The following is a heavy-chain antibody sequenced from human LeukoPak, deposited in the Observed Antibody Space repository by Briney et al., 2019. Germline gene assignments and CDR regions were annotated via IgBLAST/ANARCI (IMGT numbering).Heavy chain of an antibody. V-gene: IGHV3-21*01. CDR3: ARDPNYGLWGSSEDDP. J-gene: IGHJ5*02. D-gene: IGHD3-16*01. Sequence: GGSLRLSCAASGFTFSSYSMNWVRQAPGKGLEWVSSISSSSSYIYYADSVKGRFTISRDNAKNSLYLQMNSLRAEDTAVYYCARDPNYGLWGSSEDDPWGQGTLVTVSS. CDR1: GFTFSSYS. CDR2: ISSSSSYI.